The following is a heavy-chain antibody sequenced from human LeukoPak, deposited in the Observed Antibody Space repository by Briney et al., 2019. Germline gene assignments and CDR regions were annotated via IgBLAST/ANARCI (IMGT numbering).Heavy chain of an antibody. CDR1: GYTFTSYG. J-gene: IGHJ4*02. D-gene: IGHD3-3*01. V-gene: IGHV1-18*01. CDR3: ARDPQVRFLEWVPYYFDY. CDR2: ISAYNGNT. Sequence: ASVKVSCKASGYTFTSYGISWVRQAPGQGLEWMGWISAYNGNTNYAQKLQGRVTMTTDTSTSPAYMELRCLRSDDTAVYYCARDPQVRFLEWVPYYFDYWGQGTLVTVSS.